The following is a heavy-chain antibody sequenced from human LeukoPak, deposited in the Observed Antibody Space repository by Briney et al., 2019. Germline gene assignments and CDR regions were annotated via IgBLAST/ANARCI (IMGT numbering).Heavy chain of an antibody. V-gene: IGHV1-2*02. CDR1: GYTFTGYY. Sequence: ASVKVSCKASGYTFTGYYMHWVRQAPGQGLEWMGWINPNSGGTNYAQKFQGRVTMTRDTSISTAYMELSRPRSDDTAVYYCARDIGYCSSTSCYPWFDPWGQGTLVTVSS. D-gene: IGHD2-2*01. CDR3: ARDIGYCSSTSCYPWFDP. J-gene: IGHJ5*02. CDR2: INPNSGGT.